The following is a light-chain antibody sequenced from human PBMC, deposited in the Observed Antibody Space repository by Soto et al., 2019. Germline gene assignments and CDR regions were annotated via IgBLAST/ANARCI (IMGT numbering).Light chain of an antibody. CDR3: QQYGSPPLT. CDR2: GAS. J-gene: IGKJ4*01. CDR1: QSVSSSY. Sequence: EIVLPQSPGTLSLSAGERATLSCRASQSVSSSYLAWYQQKPGQAPRLLIYGASSRATGIPDRFSGSGSGTDFTLTISRLEPEHFAVYYCQQYGSPPLTFGGGTKVDIK. V-gene: IGKV3-20*01.